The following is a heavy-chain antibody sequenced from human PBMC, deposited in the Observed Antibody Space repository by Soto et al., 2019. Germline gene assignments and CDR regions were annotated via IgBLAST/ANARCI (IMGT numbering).Heavy chain of an antibody. CDR2: VYYSGSV. CDR3: AREDDGGDRDYYGLDV. D-gene: IGHD2-21*02. V-gene: IGHV4-30-4*08. Sequence: WTWIRQPPGKGLEWIGYVYYSGSVLYNPSLKNRLNISVDTSKNQFSLRLTSVTAADTAVYFCAREDDGGDRDYYGLDVWGQGTRVTVSS. J-gene: IGHJ6*02.